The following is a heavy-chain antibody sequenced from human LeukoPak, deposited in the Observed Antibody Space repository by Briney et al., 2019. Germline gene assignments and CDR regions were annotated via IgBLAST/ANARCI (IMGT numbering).Heavy chain of an antibody. CDR2: IYSGGST. V-gene: IGHV3-66*01. CDR3: ARVRIIAVAARWFDP. CDR1: GFTFSTYA. J-gene: IGHJ5*02. Sequence: GGSLRLSCAASGFTFSTYAVNWVRQAPGKGLEWVSVIYSGGSTYYADSVKGRFTISRDNSKNTLYLQMNSLRAEDTAVYYCARVRIIAVAARWFDPWGQGTLVTVSS. D-gene: IGHD6-19*01.